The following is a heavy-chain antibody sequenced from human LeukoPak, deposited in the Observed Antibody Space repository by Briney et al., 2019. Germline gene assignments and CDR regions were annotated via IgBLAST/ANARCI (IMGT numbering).Heavy chain of an antibody. V-gene: IGHV3-48*01. D-gene: IGHD3-10*01. Sequence: GGSLRLSCAASGFTFSSYSMNWVRQAPGKGLEWVSYISSSSSTIYYADSVKGRFTISRDNAKNSLYLQMNSLRAEDTAVYYCAKCRSIMVRDWGQGTLVTVSS. CDR2: ISSSSSTI. CDR3: AKCRSIMVRD. CDR1: GFTFSSYS. J-gene: IGHJ4*02.